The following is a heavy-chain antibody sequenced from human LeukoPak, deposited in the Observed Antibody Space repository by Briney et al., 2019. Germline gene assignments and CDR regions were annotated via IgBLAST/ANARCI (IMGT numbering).Heavy chain of an antibody. V-gene: IGHV4-34*01. Sequence: SETLSLTCAVYGGSFSGYYWSWIRQPPGKGLEWIGEINHSGSTNYNPSLKSRVTISVDTSKNQFSLRLTSVTAADTAVYYCARQTGSGLFILPGGQGTPVTVSS. CDR2: INHSGST. J-gene: IGHJ4*02. CDR1: GGSFSGYY. D-gene: IGHD3/OR15-3a*01. CDR3: ARQTGSGLFILP.